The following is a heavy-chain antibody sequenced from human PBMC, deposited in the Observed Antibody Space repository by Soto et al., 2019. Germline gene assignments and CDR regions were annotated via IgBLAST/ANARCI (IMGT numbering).Heavy chain of an antibody. J-gene: IGHJ4*02. CDR1: GYSFTSYW. D-gene: IGHD6-13*01. CDR3: VCLRSSSWYLQREYDFDY. V-gene: IGHV5-51*01. Sequence: PGESLKISCKGSGYSFTSYWIGWVRQMPGKGLEWMGIIYPGDSDTRYSPSFQGQVTISADKSISTAYLQWSSLKASDTAMYYYVCLRSSSWYLQREYDFDYWGQGTLVTVSS. CDR2: IYPGDSDT.